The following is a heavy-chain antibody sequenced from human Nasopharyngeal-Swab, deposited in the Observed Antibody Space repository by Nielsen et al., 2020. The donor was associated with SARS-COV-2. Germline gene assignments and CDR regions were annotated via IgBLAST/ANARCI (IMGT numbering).Heavy chain of an antibody. V-gene: IGHV4-4*02. CDR2: IYHSGST. Sequence: VREAPGKGLEWVWGIYHSGSTNYNPSLKSRVAISVDKSKNQFSLKLSSLTAADTAVYYCARERLGYCSSTSCYGGERYYYYYYMDVWGKGTTVTVSS. CDR3: ARERLGYCSSTSCYGGERYYYYYYMDV. J-gene: IGHJ6*03. D-gene: IGHD2-2*01.